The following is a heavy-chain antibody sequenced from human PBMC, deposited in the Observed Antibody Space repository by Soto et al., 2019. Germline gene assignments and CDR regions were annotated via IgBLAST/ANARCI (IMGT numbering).Heavy chain of an antibody. D-gene: IGHD4-17*01. CDR2: MNPNSGNT. CDR3: AAVLSTVTKLYYYYGMDV. V-gene: IGHV1-8*01. J-gene: IGHJ6*02. Sequence: GASVKVSCKASGGAFTSYDINWVRQATGQGLEWMGWMNPNSGNTGYAQKFQGRVTMTRNTSISTAYMELSSLRSEDTAVYYCAAVLSTVTKLYYYYGMDVWGQGTTVTV. CDR1: GGAFTSYD.